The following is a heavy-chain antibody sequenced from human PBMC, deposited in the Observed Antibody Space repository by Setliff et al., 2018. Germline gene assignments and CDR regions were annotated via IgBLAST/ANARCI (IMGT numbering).Heavy chain of an antibody. V-gene: IGHV4-38-2*02. D-gene: IGHD3-22*01. CDR1: GSSIGSGSY. CDR3: ARESRYYYDNLGTLDY. CDR2: IYRWGST. Sequence: SETLSLTCTVSGSSIGSGSYWGWIRQPPGKGLEWIGTIYRWGSTSYNPSLKSRVTISIDTSKNQFSLRLSSVTAADTAVYSCARESRYYYDNLGTLDYWGQGTLVTVSS. J-gene: IGHJ4*02.